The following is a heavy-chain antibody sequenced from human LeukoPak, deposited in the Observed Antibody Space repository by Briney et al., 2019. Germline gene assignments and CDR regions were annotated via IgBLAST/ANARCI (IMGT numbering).Heavy chain of an antibody. D-gene: IGHD3-22*01. Sequence: GGSLRLSCAASGVTFSSYGMHWVRQAPGKGLEWVAVIWYDGSNKYYADSVKGRFTISRDNSKNTLYLQMNSLRAEDTAVYYCAKATGYYYDSSGYSWGQGTLVTVSS. CDR1: GVTFSSYG. V-gene: IGHV3-33*06. CDR3: AKATGYYYDSSGYS. CDR2: IWYDGSNK. J-gene: IGHJ5*02.